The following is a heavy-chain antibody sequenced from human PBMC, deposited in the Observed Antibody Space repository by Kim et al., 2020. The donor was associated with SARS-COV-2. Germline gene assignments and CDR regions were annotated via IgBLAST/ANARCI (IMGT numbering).Heavy chain of an antibody. D-gene: IGHD6-6*01. CDR1: GYSFTSYA. CDR2: INTNTGNP. J-gene: IGHJ4*02. V-gene: IGHV7-4-1*02. Sequence: ASVKVSCKASGYSFTSYAINWVRQAPGQGLEWMGWINTNTGNPTYAQGFTGRFVFSLDTSVSTAYLQISSLKAEDTAVYYCARGGSSSHVDYWGQGTLVTVSS. CDR3: ARGGSSSHVDY.